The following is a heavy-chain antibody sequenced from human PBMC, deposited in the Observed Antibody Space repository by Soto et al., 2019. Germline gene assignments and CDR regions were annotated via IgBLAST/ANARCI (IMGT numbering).Heavy chain of an antibody. CDR3: ARDNYDYIWGHRDYFDY. J-gene: IGHJ4*02. D-gene: IGHD3-16*01. CDR2: IKQDGSEK. Sequence: PGGSLRLSCAASGFTFSSYWMSWVRQAPGKGLEWVANIKQDGSEKYYVDSVKGRFTISRDNAKNSLYLQMNSLRAEDTAVYYCARDNYDYIWGHRDYFDYWGQGTLVTVSS. V-gene: IGHV3-7*01. CDR1: GFTFSSYW.